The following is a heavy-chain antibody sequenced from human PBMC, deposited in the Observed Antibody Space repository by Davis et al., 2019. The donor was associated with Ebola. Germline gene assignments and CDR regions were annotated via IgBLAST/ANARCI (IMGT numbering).Heavy chain of an antibody. CDR2: ISYDGSNK. Sequence: GGSLRLSCAASGFTFSSYGMHWVRQAPGKGLEWVAVISYDGSNKYYADSVKGRFTISRDNSKNTLYLQMNSLRAEDTAVYYCARRSYPDYWGQGTLDTVSS. J-gene: IGHJ4*02. V-gene: IGHV3-30*19. CDR1: GFTFSSYG. CDR3: ARRSYPDY.